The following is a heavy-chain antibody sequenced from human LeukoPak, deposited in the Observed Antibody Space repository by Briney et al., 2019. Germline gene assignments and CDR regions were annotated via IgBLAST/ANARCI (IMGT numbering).Heavy chain of an antibody. CDR3: ARDVGAVAGYNFDY. Sequence: ASVKVSCKASGYTFTSYDINWVRQATGQGLEWMGWISVHNGNPNYAQKFQGRVTMTTDTSTSTHYMELRSLRSDDTAVYYCARDVGAVAGYNFDYWGQGTLVTVSS. J-gene: IGHJ4*02. CDR2: ISVHNGNP. V-gene: IGHV1-18*01. CDR1: GYTFTSYD. D-gene: IGHD6-19*01.